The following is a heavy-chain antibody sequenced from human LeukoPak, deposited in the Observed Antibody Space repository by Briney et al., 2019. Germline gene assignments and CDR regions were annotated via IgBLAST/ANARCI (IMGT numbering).Heavy chain of an antibody. CDR3: ARLRRMATIYYFDY. Sequence: PSETLSLTCTVSGGSISSSTYYWGWIRQPPGKGLEWIGSIYYSGSTYYNPSLKSRVTISVDTSKNQFSLKLSSVTAADTAVYYCARLRRMATIYYFDYWGQGTLVTVSS. V-gene: IGHV4-39*01. D-gene: IGHD5-24*01. CDR1: GGSISSSTYY. J-gene: IGHJ4*02. CDR2: IYYSGST.